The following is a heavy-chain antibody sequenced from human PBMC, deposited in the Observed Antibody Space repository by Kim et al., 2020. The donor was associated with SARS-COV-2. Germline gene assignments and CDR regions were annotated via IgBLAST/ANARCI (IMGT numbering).Heavy chain of an antibody. J-gene: IGHJ6*02. D-gene: IGHD4-17*01. V-gene: IGHV1-18*01. CDR2: VSSYNGDT. CDR3: ARVVPRFNYGDYVHSYYYGLDV. Sequence: ASVKVSCKASGYIFASYGISWVRQAPGQGLEWMGWVSSYNGDTYYAQKFQGRVTMTTDTSTSTAYLELRSLRSDDTAVYYCARVVPRFNYGDYVHSYYYGLDVWGQGTTVTVSS. CDR1: GYIFASYG.